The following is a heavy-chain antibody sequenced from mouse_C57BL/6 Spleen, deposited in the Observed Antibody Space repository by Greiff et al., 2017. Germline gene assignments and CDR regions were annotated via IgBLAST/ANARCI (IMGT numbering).Heavy chain of an antibody. V-gene: IGHV5-9-1*02. CDR2: ISSGGDYI. CDR3: TRDGYDYDGGGYYAMDY. J-gene: IGHJ4*01. D-gene: IGHD2-4*01. CDR1: GFTFSSYA. Sequence: EVMLVESGEGLVKPGGSLKLSCAASGFTFSSYAMSWVRQTPEKRLEWVAYISSGGDYIYYADTVKGRFTISRDNARNTLYLQMSSLKSEDTAMYYCTRDGYDYDGGGYYAMDYWGQGTSVTVSS.